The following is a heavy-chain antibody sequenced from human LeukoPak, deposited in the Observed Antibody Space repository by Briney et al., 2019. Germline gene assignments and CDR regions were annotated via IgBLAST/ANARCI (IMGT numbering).Heavy chain of an antibody. CDR1: GFTFSSYA. CDR3: AKEGDGHKGRYYYYGMDV. CDR2: ISISGENT. V-gene: IGHV3-23*01. J-gene: IGHJ6*02. D-gene: IGHD5-24*01. Sequence: GGSLRLSCAASGFTFSSYAMSWVRQAPGKGLEWVSAISISGENTYYADSVKGRFTISRDTSRNTLYLQMHSLRAEDTAVYYCAKEGDGHKGRYYYYGMDVWGQGTTVTVSS.